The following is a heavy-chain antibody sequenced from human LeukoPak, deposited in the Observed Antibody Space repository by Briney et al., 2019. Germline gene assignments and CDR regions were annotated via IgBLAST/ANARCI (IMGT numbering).Heavy chain of an antibody. CDR3: ARRRRIAVAGLGGYFDY. CDR2: IYYSGST. CDR1: GGSISSSSYY. V-gene: IGHV4-39*01. J-gene: IGHJ4*02. Sequence: TSETLSLTCTVSGGSISSSSYYWGWIRQPPGKGLEWIGSIYYSGSTYYNPSLKSRVTISVDTSKNQFSLKLSSVTAADTAVYYCARRRRIAVAGLGGYFDYWGQGTLVTVLS. D-gene: IGHD6-19*01.